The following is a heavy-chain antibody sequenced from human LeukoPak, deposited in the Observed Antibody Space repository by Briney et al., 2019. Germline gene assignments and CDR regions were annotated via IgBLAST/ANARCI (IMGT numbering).Heavy chain of an antibody. Sequence: GGSLRLSCAASGFTFSSYGMHWVRQAPGKGLEWVAVILYDGSNKYYADSVKGRFTISRDNSKNTLYLQMNSLRAEDTAVYYCAKVPSMGWLQFPFDYWGQGTLVTVSS. D-gene: IGHD5-24*01. CDR2: ILYDGSNK. CDR1: GFTFSSYG. CDR3: AKVPSMGWLQFPFDY. J-gene: IGHJ4*02. V-gene: IGHV3-33*05.